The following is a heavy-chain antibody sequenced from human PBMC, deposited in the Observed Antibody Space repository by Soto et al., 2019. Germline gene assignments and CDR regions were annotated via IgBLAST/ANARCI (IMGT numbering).Heavy chain of an antibody. Sequence: QVQLQESGPGLVKPSETLSLTCTVSGGSISSYYWSWIRQPPGKGLEWIGYIYYSGSTNYNPSLKSRVSISVDTSKNQFSLKLSSVTAADTAVYYCARDGGSYYFDYWGQGTLVTASS. CDR3: ARDGGSYYFDY. CDR2: IYYSGST. CDR1: GGSISSYY. J-gene: IGHJ4*02. V-gene: IGHV4-59*01. D-gene: IGHD1-26*01.